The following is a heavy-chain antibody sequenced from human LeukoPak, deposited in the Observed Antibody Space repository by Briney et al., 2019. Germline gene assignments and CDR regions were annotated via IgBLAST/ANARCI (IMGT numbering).Heavy chain of an antibody. CDR1: GFTVSSNY. CDR3: ARDWRWNGDGYN. D-gene: IGHD5-24*01. CDR2: IYSGGST. Sequence: GGSLRLSCAASGFTVSSNYMSWVRQAPGKGLEWVSVIYSGGSTYYAESVKGRFTISRDNSKNTLYLQMNSLRAEDTAVYYCARDWRWNGDGYNWGQGTLATVSS. J-gene: IGHJ4*02. V-gene: IGHV3-53*01.